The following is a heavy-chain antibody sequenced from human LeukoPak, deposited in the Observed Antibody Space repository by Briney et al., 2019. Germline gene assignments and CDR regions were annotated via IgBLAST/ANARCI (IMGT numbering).Heavy chain of an antibody. CDR3: ARGPHERSGYPDD. CDR2: ISPYKGNT. Sequence: GASVKVSCKASGYTFTSYDINWVRQATGQGLEWMGWISPYKGNTNYAQKFQGRVTLTTDTSTSTAYMELRSLRSDDTAVYYCARGPHERSGYPDDWGQGTLVIVSS. J-gene: IGHJ4*02. CDR1: GYTFTSYD. D-gene: IGHD3-22*01. V-gene: IGHV1-18*01.